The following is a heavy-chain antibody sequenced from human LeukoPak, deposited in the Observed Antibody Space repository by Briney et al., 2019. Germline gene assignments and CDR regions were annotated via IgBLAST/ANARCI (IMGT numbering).Heavy chain of an antibody. V-gene: IGHV4-59*01. D-gene: IGHD3-22*01. J-gene: IGHJ5*02. CDR3: ARRPYYYDSSGYYYGWFDP. CDR2: IYYSGST. CDR1: GGSISSYY. Sequence: SETPSLTCTVSGGSISSYYWSWIRQPPGKGLEWIGYIYYSGSTNYNPSLKSRVTISVDTSKNQFSLKLSSVTAADTAVYYCARRPYYYDSSGYYYGWFDPWGQGTLVTVSS.